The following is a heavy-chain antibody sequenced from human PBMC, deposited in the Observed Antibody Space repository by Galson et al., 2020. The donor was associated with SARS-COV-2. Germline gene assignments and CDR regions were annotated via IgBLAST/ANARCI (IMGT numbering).Heavy chain of an antibody. V-gene: IGHV3-48*02. CDR1: GFIFRNYD. D-gene: IGHD2-8*01. CDR3: ARDAYYAFDM. CDR2: IRSSNSDT. Sequence: GESLKISCAASGFIFRNYDMNWVPQAPGKGLEWISNIRSSNSDTFYADSVKGRFTISRDNVKNVLSLQMNSLRDDDTGVYFCARDAYYAFDMWGQGTVVTVSS. J-gene: IGHJ3*02.